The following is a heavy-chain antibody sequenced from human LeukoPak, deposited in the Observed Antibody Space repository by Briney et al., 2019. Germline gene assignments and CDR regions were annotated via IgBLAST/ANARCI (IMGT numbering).Heavy chain of an antibody. CDR3: AKLGCSGSYV. Sequence: GGSLRLSCAASGFTFSTYAMSWVHLAPGKGLEWVSAISGSGGSTYYADSVKGRFTISRDNSKNTLYLQMNSLRAEDTAVYHCAKLGCSGSYVWGQGTLVTVSS. CDR1: GFTFSTYA. CDR2: ISGSGGST. D-gene: IGHD3-10*02. V-gene: IGHV3-23*01. J-gene: IGHJ4*02.